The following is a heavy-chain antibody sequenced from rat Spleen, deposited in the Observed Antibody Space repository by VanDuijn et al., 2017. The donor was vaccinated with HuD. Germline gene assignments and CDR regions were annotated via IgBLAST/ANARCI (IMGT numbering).Heavy chain of an antibody. D-gene: IGHD1-11*01. CDR1: GFTFNNYW. Sequence: EVQLVESGGGLVQPGRSLKLSCVASGFTFNNYWMTWILQAPGKGLEWVASITNTGGSTYYPDSVKGRFTISRDNAKNTVGMQLSSLRSEDTAMYFCARERGFGQYFDYWGQGVMVTVSS. V-gene: IGHV5-31*01. CDR3: ARERGFGQYFDY. J-gene: IGHJ2*01. CDR2: ITNTGGST.